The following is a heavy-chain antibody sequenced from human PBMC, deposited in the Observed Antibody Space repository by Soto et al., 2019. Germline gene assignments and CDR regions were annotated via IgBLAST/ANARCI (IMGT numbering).Heavy chain of an antibody. D-gene: IGHD6-13*01. Sequence: GESLKISCKGSGYSFTSYWIGWVRQMPVKGLEWMGIIYPGDSDTRYSPSFQGQVTISADKSISTAYLQWSSLKASDTAVYYCARHRAAAATWGWFDPWGKGTLVTVSS. CDR1: GYSFTSYW. CDR3: ARHRAAAATWGWFDP. CDR2: IYPGDSDT. J-gene: IGHJ5*02. V-gene: IGHV5-51*01.